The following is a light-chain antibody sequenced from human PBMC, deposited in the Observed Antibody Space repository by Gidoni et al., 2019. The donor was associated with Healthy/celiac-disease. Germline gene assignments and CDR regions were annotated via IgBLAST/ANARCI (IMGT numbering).Light chain of an antibody. Sequence: EILLTQSPATLSLSPGERATLSCRASQSVSSYLAWYQQKPVQAPRILIYDPSNRATGIPARFSGSGSGTDFTLTISSLEPEDFAVYYCQQRSNWPPITFGPGTKVDIK. CDR3: QQRSNWPPIT. CDR2: DPS. J-gene: IGKJ3*01. V-gene: IGKV3-11*01. CDR1: QSVSSY.